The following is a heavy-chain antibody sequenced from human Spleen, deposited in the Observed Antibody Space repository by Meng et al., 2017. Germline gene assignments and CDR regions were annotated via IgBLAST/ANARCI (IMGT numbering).Heavy chain of an antibody. J-gene: IGHJ4*02. CDR3: ARDYSGWNDY. Sequence: QVELVQSGAELKKPGASVKVSCEASGYTFTNHIIHWVRQAPGQRLEWVGRINTGTGNRKYSQKFQDRVTITSDTSATTAYMDLSNLRSEDTAVYYCARDYSGWNDYWGQGTLVTVSS. V-gene: IGHV1-3*04. D-gene: IGHD6-19*01. CDR2: INTGTGNR. CDR1: GYTFTNHI.